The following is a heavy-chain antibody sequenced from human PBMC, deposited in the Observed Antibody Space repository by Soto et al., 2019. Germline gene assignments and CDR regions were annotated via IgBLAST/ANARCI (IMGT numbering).Heavy chain of an antibody. CDR2: INPSGGST. Sequence: ASVKVSCKASGYTFTSYYMHWVRQAPGQGLEWMGIINPSGGSTSYAQKFQGRVTMTRDTSTSTVYMELSSLRSEDTAVYYCARDMGIVVVAASAGGASWYGMDVWG. V-gene: IGHV1-46*01. CDR1: GYTFTSYY. CDR3: ARDMGIVVVAASAGGASWYGMDV. J-gene: IGHJ6*02. D-gene: IGHD2-15*01.